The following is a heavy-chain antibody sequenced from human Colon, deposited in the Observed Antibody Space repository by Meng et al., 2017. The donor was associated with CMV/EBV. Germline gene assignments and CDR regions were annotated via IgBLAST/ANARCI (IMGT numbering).Heavy chain of an antibody. CDR1: GYTFTSYG. CDR3: AVTIAVANFDY. CDR2: INPNSGGT. Sequence: ASVQVSCKASGYTFTSYGISWVRQAPGQGLEWMGWINPNSGGTNYAQKFQGRVTMTRDTSISTAYMELSRLRSDDTAVYYCAVTIAVANFDYWGQGTLVTVSS. D-gene: IGHD6-19*01. J-gene: IGHJ4*02. V-gene: IGHV1-2*02.